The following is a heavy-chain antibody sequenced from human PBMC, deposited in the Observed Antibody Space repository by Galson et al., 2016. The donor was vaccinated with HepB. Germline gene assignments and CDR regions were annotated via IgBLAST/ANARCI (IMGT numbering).Heavy chain of an antibody. CDR2: FDPEDGET. Sequence: SVKVSCKVSGLTLNDLPIHWVRQTPGRGLEWMAYFDPEDGETAYAQNFQGRVSLTEDTSTDTAYMELNSLRSEDTAMYYCATSYCDGDCFAGWTLDYWGQGTLVTVSS. V-gene: IGHV1-24*01. D-gene: IGHD2-21*02. J-gene: IGHJ4*02. CDR1: GLTLNDLP. CDR3: ATSYCDGDCFAGWTLDY.